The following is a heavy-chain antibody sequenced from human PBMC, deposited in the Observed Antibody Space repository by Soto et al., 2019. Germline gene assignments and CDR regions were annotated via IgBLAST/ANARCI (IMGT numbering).Heavy chain of an antibody. V-gene: IGHV4-59*03. CDR3: ALYFSSTNSYGPWDY. D-gene: IGHD2-2*01. Sequence: SETLSLTCSVSGGSTTNYYWRWIRQPPGKGLECIGYIYYSATTNYNPSLKSRVTISVDTSKNQFSLKLTSVTAAYTAVYYCALYFSSTNSYGPWDYCGQGHLVTVSS. CDR1: GGSTTNYY. CDR2: IYYSATT. J-gene: IGHJ4*02.